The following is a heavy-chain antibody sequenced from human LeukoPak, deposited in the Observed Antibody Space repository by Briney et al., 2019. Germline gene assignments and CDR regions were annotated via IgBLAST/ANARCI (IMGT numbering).Heavy chain of an antibody. J-gene: IGHJ6*02. D-gene: IGHD3-10*01. CDR1: GFTFDDYA. CDR3: AREKLLWFGESYYYYGMDV. V-gene: IGHV3-11*01. Sequence: PGGSLRLSCAASGFTFDDYAMHWVRQAPGKGLEWVSYISSSGSTIYYADSVKGRFTISRDNAKNSLYLQMNSLRAEDTAVYYCAREKLLWFGESYYYYGMDVWGQGTTVTVSS. CDR2: ISSSGSTI.